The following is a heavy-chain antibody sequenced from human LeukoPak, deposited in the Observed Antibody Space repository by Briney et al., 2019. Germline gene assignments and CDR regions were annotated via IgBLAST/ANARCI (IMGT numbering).Heavy chain of an antibody. CDR1: GFTFSSYA. CDR3: ARKDPNSSSTDY. Sequence: GGSLRLSCAASGFTFSSYAMHWVRQAPGKGLEWVAVISYDGSNKYYADSAKGRFTISRDNSKNTLYVQMNSLRAEDTAVYYCARKDPNSSSTDYWGQGTLVTVSS. D-gene: IGHD6-13*01. CDR2: ISYDGSNK. V-gene: IGHV3-30-3*01. J-gene: IGHJ4*02.